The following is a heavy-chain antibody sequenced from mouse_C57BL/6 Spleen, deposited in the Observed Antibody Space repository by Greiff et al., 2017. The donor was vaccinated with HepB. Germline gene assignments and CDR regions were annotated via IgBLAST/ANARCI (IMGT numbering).Heavy chain of an antibody. J-gene: IGHJ1*03. CDR1: GYTFTSYW. CDR3: ARRGSNSYWYFDV. CDR2: IDPNSGGT. V-gene: IGHV1-72*01. Sequence: VQLQQPGAELVKPGASVKLSCKASGYTFTSYWMHWVKQRPGGGLEWIGRIDPNSGGTKYNEKFKSKATLTVDKPSSTAYMQLSSLTSEDSAVYYCARRGSNSYWYFDVWGTGTTVTVSS. D-gene: IGHD2-5*01.